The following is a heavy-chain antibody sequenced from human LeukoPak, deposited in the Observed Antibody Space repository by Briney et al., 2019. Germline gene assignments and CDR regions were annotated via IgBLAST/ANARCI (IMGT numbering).Heavy chain of an antibody. CDR2: IYHSGST. CDR1: GGSISSGGYS. J-gene: IGHJ4*02. D-gene: IGHD3-10*01. V-gene: IGHV4-30-2*01. CDR3: ARGVLWFGELFDPCYFDY. Sequence: SQTLSLTCAVPGGSISSGGYSWSWIRQPPGKGLEWIGYIYHSGSTYYNPSLKSRVTISVDRSKNQFSLKLSSVTAADTAVYYCARGVLWFGELFDPCYFDYWGQGTLVTVSS.